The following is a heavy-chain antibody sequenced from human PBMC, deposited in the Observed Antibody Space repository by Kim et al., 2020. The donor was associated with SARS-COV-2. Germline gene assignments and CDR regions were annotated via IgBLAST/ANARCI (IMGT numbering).Heavy chain of an antibody. D-gene: IGHD3-22*01. J-gene: IGHJ4*02. CDR1: GFTFSSYA. CDR2: ISGSSGST. V-gene: IGHV3-23*01. Sequence: GGSLRHSCAASGFTFSSYAMSWVRQAPGKGLEWVSAISGSSGSTYYADSVKGRFTISRDNSKNTLYLQMNSLRAEDTAVYYCAKPLYYYDSTGYPFGYWGQGTLVTVSS. CDR3: AKPLYYYDSTGYPFGY.